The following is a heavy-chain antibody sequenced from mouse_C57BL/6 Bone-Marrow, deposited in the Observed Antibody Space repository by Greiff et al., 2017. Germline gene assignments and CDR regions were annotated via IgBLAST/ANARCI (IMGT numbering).Heavy chain of an antibody. Sequence: QVQLKQPGAELVRPGSSVKLSCKASGYTFTSYWMDWVKQRPGQGLEWIGNIYPSDSETHYNQKFKDKATLTVDKSSSTAYMQLSSLTSEDSAVYYCARGRRFSWVADWGQGTLVTVSA. CDR3: ARGRRFSWVAD. CDR2: IYPSDSET. CDR1: GYTFTSYW. V-gene: IGHV1-61*01. J-gene: IGHJ3*01.